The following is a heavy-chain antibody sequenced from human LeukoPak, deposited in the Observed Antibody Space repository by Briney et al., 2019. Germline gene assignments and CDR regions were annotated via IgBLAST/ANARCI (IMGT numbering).Heavy chain of an antibody. J-gene: IGHJ6*02. Sequence: PGGSLRLSCAASGFTFSSYAMHWVRQAPGKGLEWVAVISYDGSNKYYADSVKGRFTISRDNSKNTLYLQMNSLRAEDTAVYYCARDLERWFGELLPPFYYYYGMDVWGQGTTVTVSS. CDR3: ARDLERWFGELLPPFYYYYGMDV. D-gene: IGHD3-10*01. CDR1: GFTFSSYA. V-gene: IGHV3-30-3*01. CDR2: ISYDGSNK.